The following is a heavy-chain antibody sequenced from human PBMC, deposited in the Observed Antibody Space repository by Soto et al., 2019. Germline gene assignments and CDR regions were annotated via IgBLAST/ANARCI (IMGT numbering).Heavy chain of an antibody. V-gene: IGHV4-31*03. J-gene: IGHJ5*02. Sequence: PSETLSLTCTVSGGSISSGGYYWSWIRQHPGKGLEWIGYIYYSGSTYYNPSLKSRVTISVDTSKNQFSLKLSSVTAADTAVYYRARSRTVVAATLKGSIWFDPWGQGTLVTVSS. CDR1: GGSISSGGYY. D-gene: IGHD2-15*01. CDR2: IYYSGST. CDR3: ARSRTVVAATLKGSIWFDP.